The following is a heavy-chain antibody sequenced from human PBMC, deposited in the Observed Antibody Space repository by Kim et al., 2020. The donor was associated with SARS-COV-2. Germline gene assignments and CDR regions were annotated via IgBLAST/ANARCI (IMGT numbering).Heavy chain of an antibody. CDR2: IIPIFGTA. V-gene: IGHV1-69*13. D-gene: IGHD3-22*01. CDR3: ARSRYYDSTWLPDY. Sequence: SVKVSCKASGGTFSSYAISWVRQAPGQGLEWMGGIIPIFGTANYAQKFQGRVTITADESTSTAYMELSSLRSEDTAVYYCARSRYYDSTWLPDYWGQGTLVTVSS. J-gene: IGHJ4*02. CDR1: GGTFSSYA.